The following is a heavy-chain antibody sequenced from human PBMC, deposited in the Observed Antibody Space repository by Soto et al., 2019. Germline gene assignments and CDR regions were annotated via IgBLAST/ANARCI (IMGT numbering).Heavy chain of an antibody. J-gene: IGHJ4*01. CDR2: IVVGSGNT. V-gene: IGHV1-58*01. CDR1: GFTFFTSA. CDR3: AADPYCGGDCYFDY. D-gene: IGHD2-21*02. Sequence: SVKVSCKASGFTFFTSAVQWVRQARGQGLEWIGWIVVGSGNTNYAQKFQERVTITRDMSTNTAYMELTSLRSEDTAVYYCAADPYCGGDCYFDYWVHGIMVTVSP.